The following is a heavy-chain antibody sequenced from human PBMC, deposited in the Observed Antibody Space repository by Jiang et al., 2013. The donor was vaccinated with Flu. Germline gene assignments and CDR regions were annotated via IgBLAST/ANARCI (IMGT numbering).Heavy chain of an antibody. V-gene: IGHV1-18*01. Sequence: GAEVKKPGASVKVSCKASGYTFTSYGISWVRQAPGQGLEWMGWISAYNGNTNYAQKFQGRVTITADESTSTAYMEVRSLRSDDTAMYYCARDWNFIYDFWGQGTLITVSS. J-gene: IGHJ4*02. CDR3: ARDWNFIYDF. CDR1: GYTFTSYG. CDR2: ISAYNGNT. D-gene: IGHD3/OR15-3a*01.